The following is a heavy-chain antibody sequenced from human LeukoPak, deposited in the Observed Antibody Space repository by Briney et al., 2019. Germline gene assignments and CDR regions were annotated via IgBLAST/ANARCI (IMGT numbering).Heavy chain of an antibody. J-gene: IGHJ4*02. D-gene: IGHD4-23*01. CDR1: GFTFSNYW. CDR2: IKLDGSEK. V-gene: IGHV3-7*01. CDR3: ARSHDYGGHCFFDY. Sequence: GGSLRLSCAASGFTFSNYWMTWVRQAPGKGLEWVANIKLDGSEKYYVDSVKGRFTISRDNAKNSVFLQMNSLRAEDTAVYYYARSHDYGGHCFFDYWGQGTLVTVSS.